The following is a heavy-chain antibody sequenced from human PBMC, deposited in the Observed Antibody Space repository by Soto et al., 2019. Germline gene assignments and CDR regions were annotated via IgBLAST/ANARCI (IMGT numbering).Heavy chain of an antibody. CDR3: ARDHSGSRPLDY. V-gene: IGHV3-30-3*01. CDR1: GFTFSSYA. CDR2: ISYDGSNK. D-gene: IGHD1-26*01. Sequence: PGGSLRLSCAASGFTFSSYAMHWVRQAPGKGLEWVAVISYDGSNKYYADSVKGRFTISRDNSRNTLYLQMNSLRAEDTAVYYCARDHSGSRPLDYWGQGTLVTVSS. J-gene: IGHJ4*02.